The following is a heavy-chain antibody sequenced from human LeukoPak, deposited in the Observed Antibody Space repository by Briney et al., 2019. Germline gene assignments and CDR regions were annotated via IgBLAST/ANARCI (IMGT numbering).Heavy chain of an antibody. J-gene: IGHJ6*03. CDR2: ISAYNGNT. V-gene: IGHV1-18*01. CDR1: GYTFTSYG. CDR3: ARSEKAYCGGVCDNYHMDV. D-gene: IGHD2-21*02. Sequence: ASVNVSCKASGYTFTSYGISWVRQAPGQGLEWMGWISAYNGNTKYAQKFQDRVTMTTDTSTSTALMRSLRSDDTAVYYCARSEKAYCGGVCDNYHMDVWGKGTTVTVSS.